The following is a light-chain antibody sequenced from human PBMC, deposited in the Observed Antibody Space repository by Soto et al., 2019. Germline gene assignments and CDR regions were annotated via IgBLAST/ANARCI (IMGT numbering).Light chain of an antibody. J-gene: IGLJ1*01. V-gene: IGLV2-8*01. CDR2: EVN. CDR3: SSFAVSNSFV. CDR1: SDDVGSYNY. Sequence: SELTQPPSASGPPGQSVTISCTGTSDDVGSYNYVSWYQQHPGKAPKLMIYEVNKRPSGVPDRFSGSKSGNTASLTVSGLQAEDEADYYCSSFAVSNSFVFGTGTKVTVL.